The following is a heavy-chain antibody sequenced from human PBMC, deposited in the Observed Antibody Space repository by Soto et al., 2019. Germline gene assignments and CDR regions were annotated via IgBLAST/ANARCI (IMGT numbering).Heavy chain of an antibody. J-gene: IGHJ3*01. D-gene: IGHD6-13*01. CDR1: GGSVTTSDYS. V-gene: IGHV4-39*01. CDR2: VYYSGST. CDR3: ARQWGNWYWAFNV. Sequence: QLQLQESGPGLVKSSETLSLTCTVSGGSVTTSDYSWGWIRQPPGKGLEWIGSVYYSGSTHYNPSLESRLTLSVDTSKNQFSLKLNSVTAADTAVYYCARQWGNWYWAFNVWGQGTMVTVSS.